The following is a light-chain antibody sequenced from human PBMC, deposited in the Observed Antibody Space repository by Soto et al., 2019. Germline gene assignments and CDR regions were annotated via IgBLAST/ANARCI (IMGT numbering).Light chain of an antibody. CDR3: QQYNNWPLT. CDR2: TAS. V-gene: IGKV3-15*01. Sequence: EIVLTQSPATLSVSPGERATLSCRASQRISNNLAWYQQKPGQAPRLLIYTASTRATGIPARFSGSGSGTEFTLTISSLQSEDFAVYYCQQYNNWPLTFGQGTRLEIK. J-gene: IGKJ5*01. CDR1: QRISNN.